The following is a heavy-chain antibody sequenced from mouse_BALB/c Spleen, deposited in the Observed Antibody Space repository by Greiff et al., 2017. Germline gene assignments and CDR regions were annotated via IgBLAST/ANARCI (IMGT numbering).Heavy chain of an antibody. D-gene: IGHD2-1*01. Sequence: VHLVESGPGLVAPSQSLSITCTVSGFSLTGYGVNWVRQPPGKGLEWLGMIWGDGSTDYNSALKSRLSISKDNSKSQVFLKMNSLQTDDTARYYCAREGYGNYDYYAMDYWGQGTSVTVSS. CDR2: IWGDGST. J-gene: IGHJ4*01. CDR1: GFSLTGYG. CDR3: AREGYGNYDYYAMDY. V-gene: IGHV2-6-7*01.